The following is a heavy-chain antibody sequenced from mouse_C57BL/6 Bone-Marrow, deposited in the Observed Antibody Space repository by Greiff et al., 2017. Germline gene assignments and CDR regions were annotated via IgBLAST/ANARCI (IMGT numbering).Heavy chain of an antibody. CDR2: IHPNSGST. V-gene: IGHV1-64*01. CDR3: ARGTVVAWYFDV. J-gene: IGHJ1*03. CDR1: GYTFTSYW. Sequence: VQLQQPGAELVKPGASVKLSCKASGYTFTSYWMHWVKQRPGQGLEWIGMIHPNSGSTNYNEKFKSKATLTVDKSSSTAYMQLSSLTSEDYAVYYCARGTVVAWYFDVWGTGTTGTVSS. D-gene: IGHD1-1*01.